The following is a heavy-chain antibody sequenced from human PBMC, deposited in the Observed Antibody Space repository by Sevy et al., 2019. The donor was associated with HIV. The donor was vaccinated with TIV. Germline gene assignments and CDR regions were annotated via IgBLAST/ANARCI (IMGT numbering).Heavy chain of an antibody. CDR3: ARVPSYITHGDYYYYYYMGV. Sequence: SETLSLTCTVSGGSISSYYWSWIRQPPGKGLEWIGYIYYSGSTNYNPSLKSRVTISVDTSKNQFSLKLSSVTAADTAVYYRARVPSYITHGDYYYYYYMGVWGKGTTVTVS. J-gene: IGHJ6*03. CDR2: IYYSGST. V-gene: IGHV4-59*01. D-gene: IGHD4-17*01. CDR1: GGSISSYY.